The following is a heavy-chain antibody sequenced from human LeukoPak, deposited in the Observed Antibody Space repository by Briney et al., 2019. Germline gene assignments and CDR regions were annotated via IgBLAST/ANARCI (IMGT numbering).Heavy chain of an antibody. CDR1: GFTFSSCG. J-gene: IGHJ4*02. CDR2: IGPTGTDR. CDR3: ATETIGRHYDY. V-gene: IGHV3-21*01. D-gene: IGHD1-14*01. Sequence: GGSLRLSCAASGFTFSSCGFNWVRQAPGKGLEWVSSIGPTGTDRYYADSVRGRFTISRDNAKNSMYLQMDSLRDEDTAVYYCATETIGRHYDYRGQGTLLTVSS.